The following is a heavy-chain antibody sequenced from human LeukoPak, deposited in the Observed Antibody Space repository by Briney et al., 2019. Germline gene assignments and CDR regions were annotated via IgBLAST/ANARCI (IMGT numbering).Heavy chain of an antibody. CDR3: AKTSRVRGVINFDY. D-gene: IGHD3-10*01. Sequence: GGSLRLSCAASGFTFTNYWMSWVRQAPGKGLEWVSAISGSGGSTYYADSVKGRFTISRDNSKNTLYLQMNSLRAEDTAVYYCAKTSRVRGVINFDYWGQGTLVTVSS. CDR2: ISGSGGST. J-gene: IGHJ4*02. CDR1: GFTFTNYW. V-gene: IGHV3-23*01.